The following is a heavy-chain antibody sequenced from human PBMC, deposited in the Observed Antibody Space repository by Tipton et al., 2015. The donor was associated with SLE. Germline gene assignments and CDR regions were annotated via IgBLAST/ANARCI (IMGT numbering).Heavy chain of an antibody. V-gene: IGHV4-39*07. CDR2: IYYSGST. CDR1: GGSINSSSYY. J-gene: IGHJ4*02. D-gene: IGHD5-24*01. CDR3: ARGRLHLDY. Sequence: TLSLTCTVSGGSINSSSYYWGWIRQPPGKGLEWIGSIYYSGSTYYNPSLKSRVTISVDTSKNQFSLKLSSVTAADTAVYYCARGRLHLDYWGQGTLVTVSS.